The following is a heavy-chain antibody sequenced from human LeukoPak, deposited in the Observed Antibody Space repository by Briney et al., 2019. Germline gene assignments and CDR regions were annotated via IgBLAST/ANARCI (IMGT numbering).Heavy chain of an antibody. CDR2: IIPIFGTA. CDR1: GGTFSSYA. J-gene: IGHJ6*02. V-gene: IGHV1-69*13. Sequence: SVKVSCKASGGTFSSYAISWVRQAPGQGLEWMGGIIPIFGTANYAQKFQGRVTITADESTSTAYMELSSLRSEDTAVYYCARATFMDPPSSSGWSYYYYCGMDVWGQGTTVTVSS. D-gene: IGHD6-19*01. CDR3: ARATFMDPPSSSGWSYYYYCGMDV.